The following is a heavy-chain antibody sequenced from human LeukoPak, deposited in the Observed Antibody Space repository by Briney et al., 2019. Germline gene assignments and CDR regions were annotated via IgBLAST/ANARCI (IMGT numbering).Heavy chain of an antibody. CDR3: ARNYYGSGSYPGFDP. D-gene: IGHD3-10*01. J-gene: IGHJ5*02. CDR1: GFTFSSYT. Sequence: GGSLRLFCAASGFTFSSYTMTWVRQAPGKGLEWVSGISVSGGTTYYADSVKGRFTISRDNSKNTLYLQMNSLRAEDTAVYYCARNYYGSGSYPGFDPWGQGTLVTVSS. V-gene: IGHV3-23*01. CDR2: ISVSGGTT.